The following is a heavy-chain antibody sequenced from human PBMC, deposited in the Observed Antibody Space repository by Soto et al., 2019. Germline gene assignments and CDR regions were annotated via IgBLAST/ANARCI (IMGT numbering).Heavy chain of an antibody. CDR2: IYYNGNT. CDR1: GGSISSSPYY. CDR3: ARHGPLTNNWNQLNC. Sequence: QLQLQESGPGLVKPSETLSLTCTVSGGSISSSPYYWAWIRQPPGKGLQWIGNIYYNGNTFYNPSPRSRVTISIDTSKSRFSLGLSSVTASDTAVYYGARHGPLTNNWNQLNCWGQGTLVTVSS. J-gene: IGHJ4*02. V-gene: IGHV4-39*01. D-gene: IGHD1-1*01.